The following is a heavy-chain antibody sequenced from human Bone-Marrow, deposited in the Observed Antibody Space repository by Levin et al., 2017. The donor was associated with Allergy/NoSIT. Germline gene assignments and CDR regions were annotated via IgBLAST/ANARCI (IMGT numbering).Heavy chain of an antibody. CDR2: IIPVYDIT. CDR3: ARGQLWSGYYPRGFDD. J-gene: IGHJ4*02. V-gene: IGHV1-69*13. Sequence: SVKVSCKASGGTFNNHAINWVRQAPGQGFEWMGGIIPVYDITHSAQKFQGRVTITADDSTSTAYMELRSLSSEDTAVYYCARGQLWSGYYPRGFDDWGQGTLVTVSS. D-gene: IGHD3-3*01. CDR1: GGTFNNHA.